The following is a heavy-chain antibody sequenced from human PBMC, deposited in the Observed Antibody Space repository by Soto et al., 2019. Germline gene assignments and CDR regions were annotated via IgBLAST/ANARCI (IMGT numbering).Heavy chain of an antibody. CDR3: AKKGGRFFDY. CDR1: DGSINSNTW. V-gene: IGHV4-4*02. J-gene: IGHJ4*02. D-gene: IGHD3-16*01. Sequence: SETLSLTCVVSDGSINSNTWWSWVRQPPDKGLEWIGETSHSGNTKYKPSLKSRVTISVDRSKSQFSLRLTSVTAADTAVYYCAKKGGRFFDYGAPGTRVPVSS. CDR2: TSHSGNT.